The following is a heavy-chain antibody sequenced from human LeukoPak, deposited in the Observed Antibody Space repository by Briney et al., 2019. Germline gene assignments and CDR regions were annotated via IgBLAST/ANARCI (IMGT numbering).Heavy chain of an antibody. CDR1: GGSISSYY. CDR3: ARHFGR. J-gene: IGHJ4*02. CDR2: IYYSGST. D-gene: IGHD3-3*02. Sequence: SSETLSLTCTVSGGSISSYYWSWIRQPPGKGLEWIGYIYYSGSTNYNPSLKSRVTISVDTSKNQFSLKLSSVTAADTAVYYCARHFGRWGQGTLVTVSS. V-gene: IGHV4-59*01.